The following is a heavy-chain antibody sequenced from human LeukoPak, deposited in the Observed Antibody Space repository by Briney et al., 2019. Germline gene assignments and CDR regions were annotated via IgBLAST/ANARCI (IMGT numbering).Heavy chain of an antibody. Sequence: SETLSLTCTVSGGSISSYYWSWIRQPPGKGLEWIGYIYYSGSTNYNPSLKSRVTISVDTSKNQFSLKLSSVTAADTAVYYYALGYCSXGSCYXFDYWXQGTLVTVSS. CDR1: GGSISSYY. CDR3: ALGYCSXGSCYXFDY. D-gene: IGHD2-15*01. J-gene: IGHJ4*02. V-gene: IGHV4-59*01. CDR2: IYYSGST.